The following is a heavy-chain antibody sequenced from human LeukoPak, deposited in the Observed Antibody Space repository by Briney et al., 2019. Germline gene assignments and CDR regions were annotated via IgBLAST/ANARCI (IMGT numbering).Heavy chain of an antibody. CDR2: IYYSGST. J-gene: IGHJ6*02. Sequence: SQTLSLTCTDSGASISSGGYYWSWIRQHPGKGLEWIGYIYYSGSTYYNPSLKSRVTISVDTSKNQFSLKLSSVTAADTAVYYCARALSYCSSTSCYRRYYYYGMDVWGQGTTVTVSS. CDR3: ARALSYCSSTSCYRRYYYYGMDV. V-gene: IGHV4-31*03. CDR1: GASISSGGYY. D-gene: IGHD2-2*01.